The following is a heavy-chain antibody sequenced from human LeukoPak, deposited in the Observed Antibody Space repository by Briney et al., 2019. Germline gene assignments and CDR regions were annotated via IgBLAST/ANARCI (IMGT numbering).Heavy chain of an antibody. D-gene: IGHD1-7*01. CDR2: ISGSGST. CDR3: ARDEGGTGTSDLGS. V-gene: IGHV4-59*11. CDR1: GDSINDHF. Sequence: SETLSLTCSVSGDSINDHFWNWIRQSPGKGLEWIGEISGSGSTRYSPFLNSRVTISRDTSKNQFSLRLTSVTAADTAVYYCARDEGGTGTSDLGSWGQGTLVTVSS. J-gene: IGHJ4*02.